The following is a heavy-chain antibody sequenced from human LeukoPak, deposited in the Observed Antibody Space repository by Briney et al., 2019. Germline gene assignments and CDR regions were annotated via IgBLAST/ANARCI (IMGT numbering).Heavy chain of an antibody. J-gene: IGHJ5*02. V-gene: IGHV4-34*01. CDR2: INHSGST. Sequence: SETPSLACAVYGGGFRGYYWSWIGQPPGEGLEWIGEINHSGSTNYNPCLKSRVTISVDTSKDQFSLKLSSVTAADTAVYYCARDSQYYYDSSGFNWFDPWGQGTLVTVSS. CDR1: GGGFRGYY. D-gene: IGHD3-22*01. CDR3: ARDSQYYYDSSGFNWFDP.